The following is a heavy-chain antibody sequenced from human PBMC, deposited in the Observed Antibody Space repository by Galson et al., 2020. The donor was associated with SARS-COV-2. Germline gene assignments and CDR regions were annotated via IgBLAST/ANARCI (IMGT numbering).Heavy chain of an antibody. CDR1: GYTIISYG. V-gene: IGHV1-18*04. CDR3: VMDIAVAGTTISYLY. CDR2: ISAYNGNT. D-gene: IGHD6-19*01. J-gene: IGHJ4*02. Sequence: ASVQVTCKASGYTIISYGITWLRQAPGQGLQWMGWISAYNGNTKYAQTLQGRVTMTTDTSTNTAYRELRSMRTACTAVFYCVMDIAVAGTTISYLYWGQRTLVIVSS.